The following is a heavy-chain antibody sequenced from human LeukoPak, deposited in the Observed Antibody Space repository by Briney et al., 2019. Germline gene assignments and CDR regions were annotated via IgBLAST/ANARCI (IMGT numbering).Heavy chain of an antibody. CDR3: ARDDERAAAGTDY. CDR1: GFTFSSYS. D-gene: IGHD6-13*01. J-gene: IGHJ4*02. Sequence: PGGSLTLSCAASGFTFSSYSMNWVRQAPGKGLEWVSSISSSRSYIYYADSVKGRFTISRDNAKNSLYLQMNSLRAEDTAVYYCARDDERAAAGTDYWGQGTLVTVSS. CDR2: ISSSRSYI. V-gene: IGHV3-21*01.